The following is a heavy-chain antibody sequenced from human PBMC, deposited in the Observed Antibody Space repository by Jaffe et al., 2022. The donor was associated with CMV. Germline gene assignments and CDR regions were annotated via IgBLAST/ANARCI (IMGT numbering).Heavy chain of an antibody. CDR3: VCQPYYDSSGFDY. V-gene: IGHV3-11*06. CDR2: ISSSSSYT. J-gene: IGHJ4*02. D-gene: IGHD3-22*01. Sequence: QVQLVESGGGLVKPGGSLRLSCAASGFTFSDYYMSWIRQAPGKGLEWVSYISSSSSYTNYADSVKGRFTISRDNAKNSLYLQMNSLRAEDTAVYYCVCQPYYDSSGFDYWGQGTLVTVSS. CDR1: GFTFSDYY.